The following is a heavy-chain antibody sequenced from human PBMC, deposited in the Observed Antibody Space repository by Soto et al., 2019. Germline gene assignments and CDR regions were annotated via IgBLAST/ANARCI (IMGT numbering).Heavy chain of an antibody. J-gene: IGHJ5*02. Sequence: QVTLKESGPVLVKPTETLTLRCTVSGLSITDSEMGVSWIRQPPWQPLEWLAHIDSSVEKSYRTFLKSRLAISKDTSKSQIVLTMTNMDPADTATYYCARRHLAVAVSPWFDPWGQGIPVTVSS. CDR2: IDSSVEK. D-gene: IGHD6-19*01. CDR1: GLSITDSEMG. V-gene: IGHV2-26*01. CDR3: ARRHLAVAVSPWFDP.